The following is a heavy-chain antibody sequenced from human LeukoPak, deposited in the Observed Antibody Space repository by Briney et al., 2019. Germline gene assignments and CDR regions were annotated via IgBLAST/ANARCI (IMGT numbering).Heavy chain of an antibody. V-gene: IGHV1-46*01. CDR2: INPSGGTT. D-gene: IGHD3-10*01. J-gene: IGHJ4*02. CDR1: GYTFTSYY. CDR3: ARGLGVRGGENDY. Sequence: ASVKVFCKASGYTFTSYYIHWVRQAPGQGLEWMGLINPSGGTTSYAQKFQGRVTLTRDMSTSTVYMELSSLRSEDTAVYYGARGLGVRGGENDYWGQGTLVTVSS.